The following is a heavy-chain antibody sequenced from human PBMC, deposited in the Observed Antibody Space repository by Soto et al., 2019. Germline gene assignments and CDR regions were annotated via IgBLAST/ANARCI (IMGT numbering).Heavy chain of an antibody. D-gene: IGHD3-10*01. CDR1: GFTFSSYS. V-gene: IGHV3-48*01. Sequence: GGSLRLSCAASGFTFSSYSMNWVRQAPGKGLEWVSYISSSSSTIYYADSVKGRFTISRDNSRNTLYLQMNSLRAEDTAIYYCAKAWFGDAYCGMDVWGQGTTVTVSS. J-gene: IGHJ6*02. CDR3: AKAWFGDAYCGMDV. CDR2: ISSSSSTI.